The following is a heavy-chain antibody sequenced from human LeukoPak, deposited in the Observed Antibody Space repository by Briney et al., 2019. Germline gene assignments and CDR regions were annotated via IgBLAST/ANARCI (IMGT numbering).Heavy chain of an antibody. J-gene: IGHJ4*02. V-gene: IGHV3-21*01. CDR2: ISSSSSYI. D-gene: IGHD3-10*01. CDR3: ASASYGSGSLYN. CDR1: GFTFSTYS. Sequence: GGSLRLSCAASGFTFSTYSMNWVRQAPGKGLEWVSYISSSSSYIYYADSVKRRFTISRDNAKHSLYLQMTSLRAEDTAVYYCASASYGSGSLYNWGQGTLVTVSS.